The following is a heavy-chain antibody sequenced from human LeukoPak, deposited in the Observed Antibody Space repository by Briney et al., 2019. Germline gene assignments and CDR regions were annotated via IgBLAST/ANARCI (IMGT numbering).Heavy chain of an antibody. CDR1: GYTFTSYG. CDR2: ISGYNGNT. Sequence: GASVKVSCKASGYTFTSYGISWVRQAPGQGREGMGWISGYNGNTTYAQKLQGRVTMTTDTSTSTAYMELRSLRSDDTAVYYCARGSSTMVRGVHDYWGQGTLVTVSS. CDR3: ARGSSTMVRGVHDY. V-gene: IGHV1-18*01. J-gene: IGHJ4*02. D-gene: IGHD3-10*01.